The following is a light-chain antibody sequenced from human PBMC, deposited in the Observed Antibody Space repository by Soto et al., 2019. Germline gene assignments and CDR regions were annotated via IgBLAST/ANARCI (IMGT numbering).Light chain of an antibody. CDR1: SSNIGNNY. CDR2: DNN. CDR3: ATWDSSLSAWL. J-gene: IGLJ3*02. Sequence: QSVSTQPPSLSVAPGQTVTISCSGGSSNIGNNYVSWYQQVAGTTPKLLIFDNNKRPSGIPDRFSGSKSGTSATLGIAGLQPGDAADYYCATWDSSLSAWLFGGGTKLTVL. V-gene: IGLV1-51*01.